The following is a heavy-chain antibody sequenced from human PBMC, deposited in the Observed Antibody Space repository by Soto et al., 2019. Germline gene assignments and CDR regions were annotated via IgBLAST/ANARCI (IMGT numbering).Heavy chain of an antibody. Sequence: QLQLQESGPGLVKPSETLSLTCTVSGGSISSSSYYWGWIRQPPGKGLEWIGSIYYSGSTYYNPSLKSRVTISVDTSKNQFSLKLSSVTAADTAVYYCARHATSDERFDYWGQGTLVTVSS. D-gene: IGHD2-15*01. CDR3: ARHATSDERFDY. J-gene: IGHJ4*02. CDR1: GGSISSSSYY. CDR2: IYYSGST. V-gene: IGHV4-39*01.